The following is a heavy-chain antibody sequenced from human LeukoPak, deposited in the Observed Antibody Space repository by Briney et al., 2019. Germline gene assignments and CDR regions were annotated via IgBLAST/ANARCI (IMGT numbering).Heavy chain of an antibody. Sequence: ASVKVSCKASGYTFTGYYMHWVRQAPGQGLEWMEWINPNSGGTNYAQKFQGWVTMTRDTSISTAYMELSRLRSDDTAVYYCAREYSSSWYGWFDPWGQGTLVTVSS. CDR3: AREYSSSWYGWFDP. CDR2: INPNSGGT. V-gene: IGHV1-2*04. J-gene: IGHJ5*02. D-gene: IGHD6-13*01. CDR1: GYTFTGYY.